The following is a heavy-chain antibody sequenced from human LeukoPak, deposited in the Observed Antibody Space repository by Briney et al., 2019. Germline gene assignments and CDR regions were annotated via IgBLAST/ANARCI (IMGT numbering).Heavy chain of an antibody. J-gene: IGHJ4*02. Sequence: GVSLRLSCVASGCPLMTYWMNWLRQGPGKAMLWVARIDRDGTLMTHADSVEGRFTISRDNAQNTVCLQMNDLRDEDTATYYCVSDLGDYWGQGTLVTVSS. CDR1: GCPLMTYW. CDR2: IDRDGTLM. CDR3: VSDLGDY. V-gene: IGHV3-74*03.